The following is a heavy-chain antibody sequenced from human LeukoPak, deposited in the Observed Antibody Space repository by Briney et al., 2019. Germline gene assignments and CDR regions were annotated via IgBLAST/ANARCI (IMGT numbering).Heavy chain of an antibody. D-gene: IGHD1-26*01. Sequence: SVKVSCKTIGGRFKSYGFSWVRQAPGQGLQWMGGIIPIFDRPNYAQKFEGRVTITADKSTNTTYMEISSLTSDDTAVYYCARDAQWELRAFDVWGRGTMVIVSS. V-gene: IGHV1-69*06. CDR2: IIPIFDRP. J-gene: IGHJ3*01. CDR1: GGRFKSYG. CDR3: ARDAQWELRAFDV.